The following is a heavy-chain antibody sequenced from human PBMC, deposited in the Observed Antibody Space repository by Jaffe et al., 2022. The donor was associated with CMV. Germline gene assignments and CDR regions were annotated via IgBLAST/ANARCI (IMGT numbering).Heavy chain of an antibody. Sequence: EVQLLESGGGLVQPGGSLRLSCAASGFTFSSYAMSWVRQAPGKGLECVSVISGIDGRTDYAESVKGRFTISRDNSKNTLYLQMNGLRAEDAAVYYCAIQFPEIFVHRRLTTWGQGTLVSVSS. V-gene: IGHV3-23*01. CDR3: AIQFPEIFVHRRLTT. D-gene: IGHD3-3*01. CDR1: GFTFSSYA. J-gene: IGHJ4*02. CDR2: ISGIDGRT.